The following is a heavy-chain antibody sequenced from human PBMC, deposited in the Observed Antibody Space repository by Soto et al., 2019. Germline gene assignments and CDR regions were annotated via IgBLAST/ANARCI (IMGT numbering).Heavy chain of an antibody. Sequence: PVVSRILSCAASGFTFSAYSMSWVRQAPGKGLEWVSSITSLFDYIFCADSLKVRFTISRCNSKNSLYLQMNTPRAEDTAFYYFARFDGYTSPNDYWVQGTLVPVSS. V-gene: IGHV3-21*03. J-gene: IGHJ4*02. CDR1: GFTFSAYS. D-gene: IGHD5-12*01. CDR2: ITSLFDYI. CDR3: ARFDGYTSPNDY.